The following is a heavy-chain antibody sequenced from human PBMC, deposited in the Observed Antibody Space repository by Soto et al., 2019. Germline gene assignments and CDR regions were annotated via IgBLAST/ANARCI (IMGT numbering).Heavy chain of an antibody. CDR1: GGTFSSYA. J-gene: IGHJ3*02. D-gene: IGHD4-17*01. Sequence: QVQLVQSGAEVKKPGSSVKVSCKASGGTFSSYAISWVRQAPGQGLEWMGGIIPIFDTPNYAQKFQGRVTITADESMSTAYMELSSLRSEDTAVYYCAGRDYGDYVYAFDIWGQGTMVTVSS. V-gene: IGHV1-69*01. CDR2: IIPIFDTP. CDR3: AGRDYGDYVYAFDI.